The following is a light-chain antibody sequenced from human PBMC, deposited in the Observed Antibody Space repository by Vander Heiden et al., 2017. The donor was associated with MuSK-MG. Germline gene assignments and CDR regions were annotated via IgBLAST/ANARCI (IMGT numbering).Light chain of an antibody. CDR2: AAS. CDR1: QSISSY. J-gene: IGKJ4*02. Sequence: FHMTQSPSSLSASVGDRVTITCRASQSISSYLNWYQQKPGKAPKLLIYAASSLQSGVPSRFSGSGSGTDFTLTISSLQPEDFATYYCQQSNNSPRTFGEGTKVEIK. V-gene: IGKV1-39*01. CDR3: QQSNNSPRT.